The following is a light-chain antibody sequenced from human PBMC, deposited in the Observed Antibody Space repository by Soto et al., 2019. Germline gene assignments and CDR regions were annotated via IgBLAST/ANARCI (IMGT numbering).Light chain of an antibody. CDR1: QSVSSY. CDR2: GAS. J-gene: IGKJ5*01. V-gene: IGKV3-11*01. Sequence: EIVFTQSPGTLSLSPPETSTLSCRASQSVSSYLAWYRQKPGQAPRLLIYGASNRATGIPARFSGSGSGTDFTLTISSLEPEDFAVYYCQQRSNWPLTFGQGTRLEIK. CDR3: QQRSNWPLT.